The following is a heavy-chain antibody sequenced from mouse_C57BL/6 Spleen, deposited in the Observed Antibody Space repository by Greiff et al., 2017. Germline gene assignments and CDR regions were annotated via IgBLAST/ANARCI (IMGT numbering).Heavy chain of an antibody. D-gene: IGHD2-1*01. CDR1: GYTFTSYW. CDR2: IDPSDSYT. J-gene: IGHJ3*01. CDR3: ARGGNPSAY. Sequence: QVQLQQPGAELVMPGASVKLSCKASGYTFTSYWMHWVKQRPGQGLEWIGEIDPSDSYTNYNQKFKGKSTLTVDKSSSTAYMQLSSLTSEDSAVYYCARGGNPSAYWGQGTLVTVSA. V-gene: IGHV1-69*01.